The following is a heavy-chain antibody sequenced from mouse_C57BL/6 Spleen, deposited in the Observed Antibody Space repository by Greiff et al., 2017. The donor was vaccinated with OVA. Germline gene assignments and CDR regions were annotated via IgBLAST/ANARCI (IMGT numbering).Heavy chain of an antibody. CDR3: ARVYGSSYWYFDV. Sequence: EVKLMESEGGLVQPGSSMKLSCTASGFTFSDYYMAWVRQVPEKGLEWVANINYDGSSTYYLDSLKSRFIISRDNAKNILYLQMSSLKSEDTATYYCARVYGSSYWYFDVWGTGTTVTVSS. J-gene: IGHJ1*03. V-gene: IGHV5-16*01. CDR1: GFTFSDYY. CDR2: INYDGSST. D-gene: IGHD1-1*01.